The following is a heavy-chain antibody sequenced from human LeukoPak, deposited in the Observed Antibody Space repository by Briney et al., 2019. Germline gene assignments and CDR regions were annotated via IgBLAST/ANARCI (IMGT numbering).Heavy chain of an antibody. CDR1: GFTFSSYA. D-gene: IGHD6-19*01. J-gene: IGHJ6*02. CDR3: ARDQWLAYYYHGMDV. Sequence: HPGGSLRLSCAASGFTFSSYAMNWVRQAPGKGLEWVSYITNNGTTIYYADSVKGRFTISRDNAENSLYLQMNRLRAEDTAIYYCARDQWLAYYYHGMDVWGQGTTVTVSS. V-gene: IGHV3-48*03. CDR2: ITNNGTTI.